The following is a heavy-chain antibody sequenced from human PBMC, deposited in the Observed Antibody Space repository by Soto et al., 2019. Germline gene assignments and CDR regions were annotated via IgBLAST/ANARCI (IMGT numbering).Heavy chain of an antibody. D-gene: IGHD1-26*01. J-gene: IGHJ4*02. CDR3: AKDMSSVPEY. V-gene: IGHV3-74*01. Sequence: GGSLRLSCAASGFTFSSYWMYWVRQAPGKGLVWVSRIKTDGSTTSYADSVKGRFTVSRDNARDMLYLQMNSLRVEDTAVYYCAKDMSSVPEYWGQGTLVTVSS. CDR2: IKTDGSTT. CDR1: GFTFSSYW.